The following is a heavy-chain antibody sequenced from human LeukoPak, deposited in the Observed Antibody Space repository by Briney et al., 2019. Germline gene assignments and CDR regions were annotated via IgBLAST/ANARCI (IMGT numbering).Heavy chain of an antibody. D-gene: IGHD6-19*01. CDR1: GGSVSSSTYY. J-gene: IGHJ4*02. Sequence: SETLSLTCTVSGGSVSSSTYYWGWIRQPPGKGLEWIGSMYYSGSTYYNSSLKSRVTMSVDTSKNQFSLKLNSVTAADTAVYYCARGWDGIAVAGSFDYWGQGTLVTVSS. CDR3: ARGWDGIAVAGSFDY. V-gene: IGHV4-39*07. CDR2: MYYSGST.